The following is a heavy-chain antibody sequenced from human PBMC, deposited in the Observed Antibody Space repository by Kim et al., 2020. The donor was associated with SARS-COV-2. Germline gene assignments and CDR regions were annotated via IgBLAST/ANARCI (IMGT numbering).Heavy chain of an antibody. CDR3: ARTRDDSNYDFWSGYSSYYYYGMDV. J-gene: IGHJ6*02. D-gene: IGHD3-3*01. CDR1: GYSFTSYW. CDR2: IYPGDSDT. Sequence: GESLKISCKGSGYSFTSYWIGWVRQMPGKGLEWMGIIYPGDSDTRYSPSFQGQVTISADKSISTAYLQWSSLKASDTAMYYCARTRDDSNYDFWSGYSSYYYYGMDVWGQGTTVTVSS. V-gene: IGHV5-51*01.